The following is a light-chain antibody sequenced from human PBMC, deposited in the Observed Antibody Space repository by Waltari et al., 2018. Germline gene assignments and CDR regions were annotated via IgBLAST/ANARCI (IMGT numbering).Light chain of an antibody. V-gene: IGLV2-14*03. CDR3: ASYTSANTVL. Sequence: WYQQRPGKAPSLVIFCVCGATSGVSRRFSGSKSCYTASLTISGLQAEYEAAYYCASYTSANTVLFGGGTKVTVL. CDR2: CVC. J-gene: IGLJ2*01.